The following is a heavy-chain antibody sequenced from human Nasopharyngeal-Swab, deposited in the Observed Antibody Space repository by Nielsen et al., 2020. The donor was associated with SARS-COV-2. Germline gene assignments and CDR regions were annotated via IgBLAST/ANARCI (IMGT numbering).Heavy chain of an antibody. CDR2: INQSGGT. D-gene: IGHD6-13*01. Sequence: WIRQPPGKGLEWIGEINQSGGTKYSPSLKSRVTISVDTSKNQFSLKVRSVTAADTAVYYCARGQGRSIWEWGYYYHHMDVWGIGTTVTVSS. CDR3: ARGQGRSIWEWGYYYHHMDV. V-gene: IGHV4-34*01. J-gene: IGHJ6*03.